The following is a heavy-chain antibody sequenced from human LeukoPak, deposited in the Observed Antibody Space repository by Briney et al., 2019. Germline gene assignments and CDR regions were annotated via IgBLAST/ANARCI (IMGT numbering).Heavy chain of an antibody. J-gene: IGHJ4*02. CDR3: ARWNNDWEFDY. V-gene: IGHV3-7*05. CDR1: GFTFSSHW. CDR2: IKQDGSEK. Sequence: GGSLRLSCEASGFTFSSHWMSWVRQAPGKGLEWVANIKQDGSEKYYVDSVKGRFTISRDNAKNSLYLQMDSLRGEDTAVYYCARWNNDWEFDYWGQGTLDCVSS. D-gene: IGHD1/OR15-1a*01.